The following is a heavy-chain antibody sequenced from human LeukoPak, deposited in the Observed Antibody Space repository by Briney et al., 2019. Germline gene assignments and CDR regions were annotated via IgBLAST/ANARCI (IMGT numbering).Heavy chain of an antibody. J-gene: IGHJ4*02. V-gene: IGHV4-39*07. D-gene: IGHD4-17*01. CDR1: GGSISSSSYY. CDR2: IYYSGST. CDR3: ARLISDLTVTDY. Sequence: SETLSLTCTVSGGSISSSSYYWGWIRQPPGKGLEWIGSIYYSGSTYYNPSLKSRVTISVDTSKNQFSLKLSSVTAADTAVYYCARLISDLTVTDYWGQGTLVTVSS.